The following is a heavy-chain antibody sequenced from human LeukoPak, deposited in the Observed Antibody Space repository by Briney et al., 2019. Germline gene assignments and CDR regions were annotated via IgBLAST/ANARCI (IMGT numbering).Heavy chain of an antibody. CDR3: ARAGSGYPDY. J-gene: IGHJ4*02. V-gene: IGHV4-38-2*01. Sequence: PSETLSLTCVVSGYSISSGYFWGWIRQPPGNGLEWIGSIYHRGTTYYNPSLKSRVTISLDTSKNQFPLNLSSVTAADTAVYYCARAGSGYPDYWGQGTLVTVSS. D-gene: IGHD3-22*01. CDR2: IYHRGTT. CDR1: GYSISSGYF.